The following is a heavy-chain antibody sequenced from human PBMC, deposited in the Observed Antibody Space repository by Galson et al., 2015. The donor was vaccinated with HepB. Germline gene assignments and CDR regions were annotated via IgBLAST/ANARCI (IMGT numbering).Heavy chain of an antibody. Sequence: SVKVSCKASGYTFTSYAISWVRQAPGQGLEWLGWISAYNGNTDYAQKFQGRVTMTTDTSTSTAYMEVRSLRSDDTAVYYCARVGKRGIGEVGTTGMLFDPWGQGTLVTVSS. CDR2: ISAYNGNT. CDR1: GYTFTSYA. V-gene: IGHV1-18*01. J-gene: IGHJ5*02. D-gene: IGHD1-26*01. CDR3: ARVGKRGIGEVGTTGMLFDP.